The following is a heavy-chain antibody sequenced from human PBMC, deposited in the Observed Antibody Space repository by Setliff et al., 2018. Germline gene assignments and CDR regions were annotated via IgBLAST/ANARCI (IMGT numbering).Heavy chain of an antibody. J-gene: IGHJ4*02. CDR1: GYTFISYA. D-gene: IGHD4-17*01. Sequence: ASVKVSCKASGYTFISYAMHWVRQAPGQRLEWMGWINAGNGNTKYSQKFQGRVTITRDTSASTAYMELSSLRSEDTAVYYCARYDSYGDKYYFDYWGQGTLVTVSS. CDR3: ARYDSYGDKYYFDY. CDR2: INAGNGNT. V-gene: IGHV1-3*01.